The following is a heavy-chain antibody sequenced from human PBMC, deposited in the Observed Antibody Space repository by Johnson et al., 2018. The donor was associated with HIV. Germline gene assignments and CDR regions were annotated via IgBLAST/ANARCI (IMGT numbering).Heavy chain of an antibody. J-gene: IGHJ3*01. Sequence: QVKLVESGGGVVQPWRSLRLSCAASGFTFSSYAMHWVRQAPGKGLEWVAVISYDGSNKYYADSVKGRFTISRDNSKNTLYLQMNSLRAEDTAVYYCAKVRRYDPDGAFDVWGQGTMVTVSS. V-gene: IGHV3-30-3*01. CDR1: GFTFSSYA. D-gene: IGHD3-3*01. CDR2: ISYDGSNK. CDR3: AKVRRYDPDGAFDV.